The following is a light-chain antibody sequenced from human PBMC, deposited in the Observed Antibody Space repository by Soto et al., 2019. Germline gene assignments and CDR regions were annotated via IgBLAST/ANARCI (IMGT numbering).Light chain of an antibody. V-gene: IGKV3-15*01. CDR3: QQYYNWPPLT. CDR2: SAP. J-gene: IGKJ1*01. CDR1: QSVNKN. Sequence: EVVMTQSPATLSVSPGARATLSCRASQSVNKNLAWYRQTLGQAPRLLVYSAPTRAAGVPPRFSGSGSGTEFSLTISSLQYEDFSVYYCQQYYNWPPLTFGQGTKVEI.